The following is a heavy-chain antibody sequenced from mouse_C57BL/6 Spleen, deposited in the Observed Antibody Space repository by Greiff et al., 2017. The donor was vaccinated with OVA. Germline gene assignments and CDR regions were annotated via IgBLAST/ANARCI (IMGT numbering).Heavy chain of an antibody. J-gene: IGHJ2*01. Sequence: VQLQQPGAELVRPGTSVKLSCKASGYTFTSYWMHWVKQRPGQGLEWIGVIDPSDSYTNYNPKFKGKATLSVDTSSSTAYMQLSSLTSKDSAVYYCARRGTTVGYYFDYWGQGTTLTVSS. V-gene: IGHV1-59*01. CDR3: ARRGTTVGYYFDY. D-gene: IGHD1-1*01. CDR1: GYTFTSYW. CDR2: IDPSDSYT.